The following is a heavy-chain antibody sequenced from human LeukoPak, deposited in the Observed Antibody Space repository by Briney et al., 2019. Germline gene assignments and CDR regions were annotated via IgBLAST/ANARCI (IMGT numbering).Heavy chain of an antibody. D-gene: IGHD3-9*01. CDR2: FYPGDSDT. CDR1: GYTFTTYW. J-gene: IGHJ5*02. Sequence: GESLKISCKGSGYTFTTYWIAWVRQMPGKGLEWMGIFYPGDSDTRYSPSFQGQVTISADKSISTAYLQWSSLKASDTAMYYCARQFDYWFDPWGQGTLVTVSS. CDR3: ARQFDYWFDP. V-gene: IGHV5-51*01.